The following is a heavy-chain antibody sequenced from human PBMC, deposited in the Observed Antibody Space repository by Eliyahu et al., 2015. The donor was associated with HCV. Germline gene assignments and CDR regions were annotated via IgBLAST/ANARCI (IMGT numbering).Heavy chain of an antibody. D-gene: IGHD1-7*01. V-gene: IGHV3-23*01. CDR3: ARSPELRRADY. J-gene: IGHJ4*02. CDR2: ISGSGGST. Sequence: EVQLLESGGGLVQPGGSLRLSCAASGFPFASYAMGWVRQAPGKGLEWVSVISGSGGSTYYADSVKGRFTISRDNSKNTLYLQMNSLRAEDTAVYYCARSPELRRADYWGQGTLVTVSS. CDR1: GFPFASYA.